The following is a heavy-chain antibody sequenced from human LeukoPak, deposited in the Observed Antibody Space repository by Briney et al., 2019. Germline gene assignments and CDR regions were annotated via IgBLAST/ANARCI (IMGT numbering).Heavy chain of an antibody. CDR1: GFTFRRYL. V-gene: IGHV3-74*01. CDR3: ARDLQATVTTNGWGFDL. CDR2: INDGGGSA. Sequence: GGSLRLACSASGFTFRRYLMHWVRQAAGKGLVWVSRINDGGGSASCAASVKGRFTISRDNAKNTLSLQMNSLRAEDTAVYYCARDLQATVTTNGWGFDLWGRGTLVTVSS. D-gene: IGHD4-17*01. J-gene: IGHJ2*01.